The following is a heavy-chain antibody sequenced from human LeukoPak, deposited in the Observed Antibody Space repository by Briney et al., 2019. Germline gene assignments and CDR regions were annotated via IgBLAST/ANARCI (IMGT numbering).Heavy chain of an antibody. CDR1: GYTFTGYY. CDR3: ARRVYDYVWGSYRPHAFDI. D-gene: IGHD3-16*02. CDR2: INPNSGGT. Sequence: ASVKVPCKASGYTFTGYYMHWVRQAPGQGLEWMGWINPNSGGTNYAQKFQGRVTMTRDTSISTAYMELSRLRADDTAVYYCARRVYDYVWGSYRPHAFDIWGQGTMVTVSS. J-gene: IGHJ3*02. V-gene: IGHV1-2*02.